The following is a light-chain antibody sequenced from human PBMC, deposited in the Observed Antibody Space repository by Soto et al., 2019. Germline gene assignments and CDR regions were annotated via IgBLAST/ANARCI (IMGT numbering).Light chain of an antibody. V-gene: IGKV3-11*01. Sequence: ELVLTPSPATLSFSPGARATLSCRASQSVGSFLAWYQQKPGQAPRLLIYDTSIRATGIPARFSGSGSGTDFTLTISSLEPEDFAVYYCQQRNSWPPTFTFGQGTRLETK. J-gene: IGKJ5*01. CDR1: QSVGSF. CDR3: QQRNSWPPTFT. CDR2: DTS.